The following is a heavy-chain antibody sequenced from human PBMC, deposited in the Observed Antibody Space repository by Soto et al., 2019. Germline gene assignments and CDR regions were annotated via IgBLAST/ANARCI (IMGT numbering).Heavy chain of an antibody. CDR3: ARDGDHYYDSSGYYYFDY. D-gene: IGHD3-22*01. V-gene: IGHV3-30-3*01. CDR2: ISYDGSNK. CDR1: GFTFSSYA. J-gene: IGHJ4*02. Sequence: GGSLRLSCAASGFTFSSYAMHWVRQAPGKGLEWVAVISYDGSNKYYADSVKGRFTISRDNSKNTLYLQMNSLRAEDTAVYYCARDGDHYYDSSGYYYFDYWGQGTLVTVSS.